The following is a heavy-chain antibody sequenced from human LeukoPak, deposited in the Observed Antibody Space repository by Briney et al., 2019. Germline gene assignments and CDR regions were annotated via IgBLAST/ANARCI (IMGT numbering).Heavy chain of an antibody. D-gene: IGHD2-2*01. J-gene: IGHJ5*02. Sequence: SETLSLTCTVSGGSISSGGYYWSWIRQHPGKGLEWTGYIYYSGSTYYNPSLKSRVTISVDTSKNQFSLKLSSVTAADTAVYYCARAGGVVVPTHFDPWGQGTLVTVSS. CDR3: ARAGGVVVPTHFDP. CDR2: IYYSGST. V-gene: IGHV4-31*03. CDR1: GGSISSGGYY.